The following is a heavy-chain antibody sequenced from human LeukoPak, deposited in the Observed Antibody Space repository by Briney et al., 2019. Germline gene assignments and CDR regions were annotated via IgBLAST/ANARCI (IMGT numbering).Heavy chain of an antibody. CDR2: IYYNGGT. V-gene: IGHV4-59*01. CDR1: SDSISSYY. J-gene: IGHJ4*02. D-gene: IGHD6-19*01. CDR3: ARTPGYSSGWRLDY. Sequence: SETLSLTCTVSSDSISSYYWSWIRQPPGKGLEWIGYIYYNGGTSYNPSLKSRVTISIDTSKNQFSLKLSSVTAADTAVYYCARTPGYSSGWRLDYWGQGSLVTVSS.